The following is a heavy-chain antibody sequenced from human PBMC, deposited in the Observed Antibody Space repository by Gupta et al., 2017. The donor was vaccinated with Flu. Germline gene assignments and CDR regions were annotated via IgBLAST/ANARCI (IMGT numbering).Heavy chain of an antibody. CDR3: AREASYSYTRQFDS. Sequence: GITWMRQAPGQGLEWVGLSTTYNGNINYAKKFRGGVTKTTDTSTSTAYRELRSLRSDDTAIYFCAREASYSYTRQFDSWGQGTLVTVSS. J-gene: IGHJ4*02. V-gene: IGHV1-18*01. D-gene: IGHD1-26*01. CDR2: STTYNGNI. CDR1: G.